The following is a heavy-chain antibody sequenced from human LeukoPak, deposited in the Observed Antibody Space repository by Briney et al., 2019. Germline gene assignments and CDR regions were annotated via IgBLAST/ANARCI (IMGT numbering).Heavy chain of an antibody. J-gene: IGHJ3*02. Sequence: GGSLRLSCAASRFTFSSYAMHWVRQAPGKGLEYVSAISSNGGSTYYGNSVKGRFTISRDNSKNTLYLQMGSLRPEDMAVYYCAREMVTRDAFDIWGQGTMVTVSS. V-gene: IGHV3-64*01. CDR3: AREMVTRDAFDI. CDR2: ISSNGGST. CDR1: RFTFSSYA. D-gene: IGHD2-21*02.